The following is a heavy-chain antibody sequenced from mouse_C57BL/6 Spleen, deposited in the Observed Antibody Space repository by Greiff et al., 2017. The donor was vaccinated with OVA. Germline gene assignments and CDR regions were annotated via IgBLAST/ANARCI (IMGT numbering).Heavy chain of an antibody. V-gene: IGHV14-1*01. CDR2: IDPEDGDT. CDR1: GFNIKDYY. D-gene: IGHD3-2*02. CDR3: TTRDSSGYYWFAY. Sequence: EVQLQQSGAELVRPGASVKLSCTASGFNIKDYYMHWVKQRPEQGLEWIGRIDPEDGDTEYAPKFQGKATMTADTSSNTAYLQLSSLTSEDTAVYYCTTRDSSGYYWFAYWGQGTLVTVSA. J-gene: IGHJ3*01.